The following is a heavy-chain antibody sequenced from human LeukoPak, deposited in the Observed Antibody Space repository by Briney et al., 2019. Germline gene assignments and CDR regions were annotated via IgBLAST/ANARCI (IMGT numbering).Heavy chain of an antibody. V-gene: IGHV3-23*01. CDR1: GFTFSSYA. CDR3: AKSLGGDYGSGSYYVVFDS. Sequence: PGGSLRLSCAASGFTFSSYAMNWVRQAPGKGLEWVSTISGSGGTTYYADSVKGRFTISRDTSKNTLWLQMNSLRADDTALYYCAKSLGGDYGSGSYYVVFDSWGQGTLVTVSS. D-gene: IGHD3-10*01. CDR2: ISGSGGTT. J-gene: IGHJ4*02.